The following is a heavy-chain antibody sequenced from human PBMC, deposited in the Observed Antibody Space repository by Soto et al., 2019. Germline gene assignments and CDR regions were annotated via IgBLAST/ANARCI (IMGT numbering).Heavy chain of an antibody. CDR2: IIPIFGTA. V-gene: IGHV1-69*13. D-gene: IGHD3-9*01. Sequence: GASVKVSCKASGGTFSSYAISWVRQAPGQGLEWMGGIIPIFGTANYAQRFQGRVTFTADESTSTASMEVTNLTSEDTAVYYCARAVVLTFTRFYDMDVWGQGTTVTVSS. CDR1: GGTFSSYA. J-gene: IGHJ6*02. CDR3: ARAVVLTFTRFYDMDV.